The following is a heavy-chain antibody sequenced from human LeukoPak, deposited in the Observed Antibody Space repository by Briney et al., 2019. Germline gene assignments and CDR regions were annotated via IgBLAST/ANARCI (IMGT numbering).Heavy chain of an antibody. CDR2: ISGSGSTI. J-gene: IGHJ4*02. CDR3: AKYSRPPSIDY. D-gene: IGHD6-6*01. CDR1: GFTFTSYS. V-gene: IGHV3-48*01. Sequence: GGSLRLSCAASGFTFTSYSMHWVRQAPGKGLEWVSYISGSGSTIYYADSVKGRFTISRDNAKNSLYLQMNSLRAEDTAVYYCAKYSRPPSIDYWGQGTLVTVSS.